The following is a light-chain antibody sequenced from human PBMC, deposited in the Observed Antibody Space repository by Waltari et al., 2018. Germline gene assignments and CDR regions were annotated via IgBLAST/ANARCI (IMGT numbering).Light chain of an antibody. J-gene: IGKJ1*01. CDR1: QSVSKY. V-gene: IGKV3-20*01. CDR3: QNHERLPAT. CDR2: AAS. Sequence: SCRARQSVSKYLAWYQQRPGQAPRLLIYAASTRATGVSDRFSGSGFGTDFSLTISRLEPEDFGVYFCQNHERLPATFGQGTKVEIK.